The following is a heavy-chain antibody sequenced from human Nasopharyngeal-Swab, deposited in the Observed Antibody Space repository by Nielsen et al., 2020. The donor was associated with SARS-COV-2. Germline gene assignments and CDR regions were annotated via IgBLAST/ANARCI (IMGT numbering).Heavy chain of an antibody. CDR2: IYYSRST. D-gene: IGHD3-22*01. CDR1: GGSISSSSYY. V-gene: IGHV4-39*01. CDR3: ARINYYDSSGYYS. J-gene: IGHJ4*02. Sequence: SETLSLTCTVSGGSISSSSYYWGWIRQPPGKGLEWIGSIYYSRSTYYNPSLKSRVTISVDTSKNQFSLKLSSVTAADTAVYYCARINYYDSSGYYSWGQGTLVTVSS.